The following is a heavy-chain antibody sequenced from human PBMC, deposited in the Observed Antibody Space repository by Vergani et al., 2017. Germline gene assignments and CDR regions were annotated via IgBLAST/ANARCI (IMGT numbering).Heavy chain of an antibody. CDR1: GFSFSTYS. CDR3: AKSRASLDLWGEHFQH. D-gene: IGHD3-16*01. Sequence: EVQLQESGGGLVKPGGSLRVSCAASGFSFSTYSINWVRQAPGKGLEWVSSISGRSNYIYYADSLKGRFTISRDNSKNSVYLQMNSLRAEDTAIYYCAKSRASLDLWGEHFQHWGRGTLVTVSS. V-gene: IGHV3-21*06. J-gene: IGHJ1*01. CDR2: ISGRSNYI.